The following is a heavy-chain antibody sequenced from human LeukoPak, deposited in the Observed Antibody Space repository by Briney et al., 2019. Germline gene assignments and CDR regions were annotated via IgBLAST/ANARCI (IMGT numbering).Heavy chain of an antibody. D-gene: IGHD3-3*01. CDR1: GFTFSSYA. V-gene: IGHV3-23*01. Sequence: GGSLRLSCAASGFTFSSYAMNWVRQAPGKGLEWVSVISDNGGSTYYADSVKGRFTISRDNSKNTLYLQMNSLRAEDTGVYYCAGDGVEGNYDFWSGSDYWGQGTLATVSS. J-gene: IGHJ4*02. CDR2: ISDNGGST. CDR3: AGDGVEGNYDFWSGSDY.